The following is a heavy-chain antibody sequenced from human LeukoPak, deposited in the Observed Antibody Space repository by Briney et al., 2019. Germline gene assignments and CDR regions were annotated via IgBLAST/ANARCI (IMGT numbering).Heavy chain of an antibody. CDR1: GGSISSANW. Sequence: SETLSLTCAVSGGSISSANWWSWVRQPPGKGLEWIGYIYYSGSTNYNPSLKSRVTISVDTSKNQFSLKLSSVTAADTAVYYCARVQSIGWFDPWGQGTLVTVSS. CDR2: IYYSGST. V-gene: IGHV4-59*01. J-gene: IGHJ5*02. CDR3: ARVQSIGWFDP.